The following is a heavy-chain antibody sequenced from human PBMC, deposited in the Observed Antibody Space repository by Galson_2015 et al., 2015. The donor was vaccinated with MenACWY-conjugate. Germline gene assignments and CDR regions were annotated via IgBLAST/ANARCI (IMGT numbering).Heavy chain of an antibody. J-gene: IGHJ6*02. V-gene: IGHV3-74*03. Sequence: SLRLSCAATGFTFSSYSMNWVRQAPGKGLECVSRICAGGISIMYGDSVRGRFTISRDDAENTLYLQMDGLRADDTAVYFCVRGSSGWRGMDIWGQGTTVTVSS. CDR2: ICAGGISI. D-gene: IGHD6-19*01. CDR3: VRGSSGWRGMDI. CDR1: GFTFSSYS.